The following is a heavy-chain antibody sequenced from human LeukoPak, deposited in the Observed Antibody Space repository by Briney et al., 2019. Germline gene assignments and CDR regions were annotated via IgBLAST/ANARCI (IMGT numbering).Heavy chain of an antibody. CDR2: IIPILGIA. CDR3: ARVSPPVAAAGTGPRTPNSGFFDY. D-gene: IGHD6-13*01. CDR1: GGTFSSYA. J-gene: IGHJ4*02. V-gene: IGHV1-69*04. Sequence: SVKVSCKASGGTFSSYAISWVRQAPGQGLEWMGRIIPILGIANYAQKFQGRVTITADKSTSTAYMELSSLRSEDTAVYYCARVSPPVAAAGTGPRTPNSGFFDYWGQGTLVTVSS.